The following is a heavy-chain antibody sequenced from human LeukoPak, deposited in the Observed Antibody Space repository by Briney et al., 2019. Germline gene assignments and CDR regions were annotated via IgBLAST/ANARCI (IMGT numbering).Heavy chain of an antibody. V-gene: IGHV4-34*01. CDR3: ARGGLGYCSSTSCSPRLDY. CDR2: INHSGST. CDR1: GGSFSGYY. D-gene: IGHD2-2*01. Sequence: SETLSLTCAVYGGSFSGYYWSWIRQPPGKGLEWIGEINHSGSTNYNPSLKSRVTISVDTSKNQFSLKLSSVTAADTAVYYCARGGLGYCSSTSCSPRLDYWGQGTLVTVSS. J-gene: IGHJ4*02.